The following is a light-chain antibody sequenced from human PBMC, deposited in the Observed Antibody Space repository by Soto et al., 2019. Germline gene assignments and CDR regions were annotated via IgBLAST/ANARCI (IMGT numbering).Light chain of an antibody. CDR1: SSDVGGYNY. J-gene: IGLJ1*01. CDR3: SSYKSDSTYV. Sequence: QSALTQPASVSGSPGQSITISCTGTSSDVGGYNYVSWYQEHPGKATKLMIYDVINRPSGVSNRFSGSKSGNTDSLTISGLQSEDEADYYCSSYKSDSTYVFGTGTKDTDL. CDR2: DVI. V-gene: IGLV2-14*01.